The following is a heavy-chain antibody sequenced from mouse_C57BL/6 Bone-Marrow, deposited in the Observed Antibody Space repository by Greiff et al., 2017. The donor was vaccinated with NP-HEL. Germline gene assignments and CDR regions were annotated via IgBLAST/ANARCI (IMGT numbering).Heavy chain of an antibody. CDR1: GYTFTGNW. Sequence: QVQLQQSGAELMKPGASVKLSCKATGYTFTGNWIEWVKQRPGHGLEWIGEILPGSGNTYYNEKFKGKATFTADTSSNTAYMQLSRLTTEDSAIYYCERDYYGSSYFDYWGQGTTLTVSS. V-gene: IGHV1-9*01. J-gene: IGHJ2*01. CDR3: ERDYYGSSYFDY. CDR2: ILPGSGNT. D-gene: IGHD1-1*01.